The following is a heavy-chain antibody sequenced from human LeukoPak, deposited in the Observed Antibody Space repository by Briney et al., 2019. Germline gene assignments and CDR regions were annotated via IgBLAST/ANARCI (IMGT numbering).Heavy chain of an antibody. Sequence: SETLSLTCTVSGGSISSGSYYWSWIRQPAGKGLEWIGRIYTSGSTNYNPSLKSRVTISVDTSKNQFSLKLSSVTAADTAVYYCAREPGDYYYYYMDVWGKGTTVTVSS. D-gene: IGHD3-10*01. CDR1: GGSISSGSYY. J-gene: IGHJ6*03. CDR3: AREPGDYYYYYMDV. V-gene: IGHV4-61*02. CDR2: IYTSGST.